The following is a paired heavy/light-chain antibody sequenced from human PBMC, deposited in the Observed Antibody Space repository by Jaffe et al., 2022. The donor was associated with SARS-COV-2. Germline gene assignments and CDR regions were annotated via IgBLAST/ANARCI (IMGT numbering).Light chain of an antibody. V-gene: IGKV1-39*01. J-gene: IGKJ1*01. CDR2: AAS. Sequence: DIQMTQSPSSLSASVGDRLTITCRASQSISTYLNWYQQKPGKAPRLLIYAASSLQSGVPSRFSGSGSGTDFILTISSLQPEDFATYYCQQSYSTLTWTFGQGTKVEIK. CDR3: QQSYSTLTWT. CDR1: QSISTY.
Heavy chain of an antibody. V-gene: IGHV4-59*08. J-gene: IGHJ3*02. D-gene: IGHD3-22*01. CDR2: IHYSGST. CDR1: GGSISSYY. Sequence: QVQLQESGPGLVKPSETLSLTCTVSGGSISSYYWSWIRQPPGKGLEWIGFIHYSGSTNYNPSLKSRVTISVDTSKNQFSLKLSSVTAADTAIYYCARTYYYDSTRYAKRGFDIWGQGTMVSVSS. CDR3: ARTYYYDSTRYAKRGFDI.